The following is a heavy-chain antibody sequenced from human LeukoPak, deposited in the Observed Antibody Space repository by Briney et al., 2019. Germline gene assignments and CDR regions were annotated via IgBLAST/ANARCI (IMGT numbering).Heavy chain of an antibody. D-gene: IGHD1-26*01. V-gene: IGHV3-33*01. CDR2: IWYDGSNK. J-gene: IGHJ6*03. CDR1: GFTYSSYR. CDR3: ARDGQYSGSYSWYYYYYMDV. Sequence: GGSLTLSCAASGFTYSSYRMHWVRQAPGKGVEWVAVIWYDGSNKYYADSVKGRFTISRDNSKNTLYLKMNSLRAEDTAVYYCARDGQYSGSYSWYYYYYMDVWGKGTTVTVSS.